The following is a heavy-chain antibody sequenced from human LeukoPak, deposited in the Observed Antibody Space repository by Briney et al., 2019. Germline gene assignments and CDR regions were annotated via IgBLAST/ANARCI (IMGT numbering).Heavy chain of an antibody. CDR2: IYSGGST. Sequence: GGSLRLSCAASGFTVSSNYMSWVRQAPGKGLEWVSVIYSGGSTYYADSVKGRFTISRDNSKNTLYLQMNSLRAEDTAVYYCARGIDYSSGWHQYYFDYWGQGTLVTVSS. CDR3: ARGIDYSSGWHQYYFDY. CDR1: GFTVSSNY. D-gene: IGHD6-19*01. J-gene: IGHJ4*02. V-gene: IGHV3-53*01.